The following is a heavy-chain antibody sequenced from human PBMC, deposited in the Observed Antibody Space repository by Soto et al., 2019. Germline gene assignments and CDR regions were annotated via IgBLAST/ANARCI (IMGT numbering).Heavy chain of an antibody. Sequence: QVQLVESGGGVVQPERSLRLSCAASGFTFSSYGMHWVRQAPGKGLEWVAVISYDGSNKYYADSVKGRFTISRDNSKNTLYLQMNSLRAEDTAVYYCANDGGTRVGVGPVHFDYWGQGTLVTVSS. CDR2: ISYDGSNK. D-gene: IGHD2-15*01. V-gene: IGHV3-30*18. J-gene: IGHJ4*02. CDR1: GFTFSSYG. CDR3: ANDGGTRVGVGPVHFDY.